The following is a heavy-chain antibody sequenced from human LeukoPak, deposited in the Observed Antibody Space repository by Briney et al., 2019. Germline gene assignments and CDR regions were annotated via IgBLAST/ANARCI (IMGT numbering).Heavy chain of an antibody. Sequence: KPSETLSLTCTVSGGSISSYYWSWIRQPPGKGLEWIGYIYYSGSTNYNPSLKSRVTISVDTSKNQFSLKLSSVTAADTAVYYCALHYDFWSGYFPYWGQGTLVTVSS. D-gene: IGHD3-3*01. CDR2: IYYSGST. V-gene: IGHV4-59*01. CDR3: ALHYDFWSGYFPY. J-gene: IGHJ4*02. CDR1: GGSISSYY.